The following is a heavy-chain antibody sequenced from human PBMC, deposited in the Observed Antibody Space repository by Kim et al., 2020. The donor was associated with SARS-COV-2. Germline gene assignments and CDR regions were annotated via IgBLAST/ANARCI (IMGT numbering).Heavy chain of an antibody. CDR1: GFTFSSYA. Sequence: GGSLRLSCAASGFTFSSYAMHWVRQAPGKGLEWVAVISYDVSNKYYADSVKGRFTISRDNSKNTLYLQMNSLRAEDTAVYYCARGGGTVEYYFDYWGQGTLVTVSS. J-gene: IGHJ4*02. CDR3: ARGGGTVEYYFDY. CDR2: ISYDVSNK. D-gene: IGHD4-17*01. V-gene: IGHV3-30-3*01.